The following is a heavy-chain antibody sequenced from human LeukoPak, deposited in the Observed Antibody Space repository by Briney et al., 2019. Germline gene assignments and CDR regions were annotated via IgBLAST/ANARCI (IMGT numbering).Heavy chain of an antibody. CDR3: LLSRWNDFGFDY. D-gene: IGHD1-1*01. J-gene: IGHJ4*02. Sequence: GGVLILSCAASGFTFSSYWMHWVRQAPGKGLVWVSRINSDGSSTSYADSVKGRFTTSRDNAKNTLYLQMNSLRAEDTAVYYCLLSRWNDFGFDYWGQGTLVTVSS. V-gene: IGHV3-74*01. CDR2: INSDGSST. CDR1: GFTFSSYW.